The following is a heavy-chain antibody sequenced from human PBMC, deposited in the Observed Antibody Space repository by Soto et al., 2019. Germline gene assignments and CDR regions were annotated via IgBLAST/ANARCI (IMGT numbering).Heavy chain of an antibody. CDR1: GGTFSSYA. D-gene: IGHD6-6*01. CDR3: ARRPVPGGYYYGMDV. Sequence: SVKVSCKASGGTFSSYAISWVRQAPGQGLEWMGGIVPIFGTANYAQKFQGRVTITADESTSTAYMELSSLRSEDTAVYYCARRPVPGGYYYGMDVWGQGTTVTVSS. J-gene: IGHJ6*02. CDR2: IVPIFGTA. V-gene: IGHV1-69*13.